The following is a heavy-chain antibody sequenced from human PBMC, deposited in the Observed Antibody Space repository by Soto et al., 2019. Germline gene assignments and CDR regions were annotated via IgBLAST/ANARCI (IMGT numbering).Heavy chain of an antibody. V-gene: IGHV4-30-2*01. CDR2: IYHSGST. CDR1: GGSISSGGYS. Sequence: SETLSLTCAVSGGSISSGGYSWSWIRQPPGKGLEWIGYIYHSGSTYYNPSLKSRVTISVDTSKNQFSLKLSSVTAADTAVYYCARMEGARYFDYWGQGTLVTVSS. D-gene: IGHD1-26*01. J-gene: IGHJ4*02. CDR3: ARMEGARYFDY.